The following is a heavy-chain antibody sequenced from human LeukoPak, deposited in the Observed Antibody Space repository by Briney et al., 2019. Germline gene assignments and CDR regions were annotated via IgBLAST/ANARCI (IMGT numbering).Heavy chain of an antibody. D-gene: IGHD1-14*01. V-gene: IGHV4-34*01. CDR1: GGSFSGYY. CDR3: VRLRNQQNTFYKTNWFDP. CDR2: INHSGRT. Sequence: SETPSLTCAVYGGSFSGYYWNWIRQPPGKGLEWIGEINHSGRTNYNSSLKSRVTISVDTSKTHFSLRLNSVSAADTAVYYCVRLRNQQNTFYKTNWFDPGGQGTLVPVSS. J-gene: IGHJ5*02.